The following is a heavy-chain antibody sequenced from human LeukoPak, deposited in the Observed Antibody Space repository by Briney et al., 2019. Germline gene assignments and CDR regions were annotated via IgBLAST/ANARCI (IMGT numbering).Heavy chain of an antibody. CDR1: GFTFSNYA. Sequence: GGSLRRSCAASGFTFSNYAMHWVRQAPGQGLEWVSLISGDGVSTFFTDSVKGRFSISRDNSKNSLFLEMSSLRTEDTAMYYCARESGKFDYWGQGTLVAVSS. V-gene: IGHV3-43*02. J-gene: IGHJ4*02. CDR2: ISGDGVST. CDR3: ARESGKFDY.